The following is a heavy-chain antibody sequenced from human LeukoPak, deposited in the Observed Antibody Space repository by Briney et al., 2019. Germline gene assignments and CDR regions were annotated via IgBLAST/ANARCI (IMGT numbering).Heavy chain of an antibody. CDR2: IYYSGST. D-gene: IGHD6-6*01. J-gene: IGHJ4*02. CDR1: GYSISGSNW. V-gene: IGHV4-28*06. CDR3: ALYSSSSYYFDY. Sequence: PSETLSLTCAVSGYSISGSNWWGWIRQPPGKGLEWIGYIYYSGSTNYNPSLKSRVTMSVDTSKNQFSLKLSSVTALDTAVYYCALYSSSSYYFDYWGQGTLVTVSS.